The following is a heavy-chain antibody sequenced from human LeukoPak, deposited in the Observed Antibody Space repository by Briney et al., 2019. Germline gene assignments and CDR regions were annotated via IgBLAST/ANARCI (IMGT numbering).Heavy chain of an antibody. CDR2: INPNSGGT. J-gene: IGHJ4*02. Sequence: ASVKVSCKASGYTFTGYYMHWVRQAPGQGLEWMGWINPNSGGTNYAQKFQGRVTMTRDTSISTAYMELSRLRSDDTAVYYCARDLPWYYDFWSAHTGDYWGQGTLVTVSS. V-gene: IGHV1-2*02. CDR3: ARDLPWYYDFWSAHTGDY. D-gene: IGHD3-3*01. CDR1: GYTFTGYY.